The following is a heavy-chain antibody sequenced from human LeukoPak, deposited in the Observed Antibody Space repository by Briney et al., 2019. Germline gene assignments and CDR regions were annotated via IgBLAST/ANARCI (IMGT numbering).Heavy chain of an antibody. CDR2: ISGSGGSS. Sequence: GVTLRLSCAASGFPFSSYAMSWVRQAPGKGPEWVSGISGSGGSSYYTDSVKGRFTISRDNSKNTLYLQMNSLRAEDTAVYYCAKEDTIFPDYWGQGTLVTVSS. V-gene: IGHV3-23*01. D-gene: IGHD3-3*01. CDR3: AKEDTIFPDY. J-gene: IGHJ4*02. CDR1: GFPFSSYA.